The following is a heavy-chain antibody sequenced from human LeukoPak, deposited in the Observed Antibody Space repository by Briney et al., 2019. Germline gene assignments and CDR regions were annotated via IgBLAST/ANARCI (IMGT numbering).Heavy chain of an antibody. D-gene: IGHD2-8*01. Sequence: GGSLRLSCAASGFTFSAYWMHWVRQAPGKGLVWVSRIKGDGSGASYADSVKGRFTISRDNAKNTLYLEMNSLRGDDTAVYYCACTSRPIDAWGQGTLVTVPS. CDR2: IKGDGSGA. CDR3: ACTSRPIDA. CDR1: GFTFSAYW. V-gene: IGHV3-74*01. J-gene: IGHJ5*02.